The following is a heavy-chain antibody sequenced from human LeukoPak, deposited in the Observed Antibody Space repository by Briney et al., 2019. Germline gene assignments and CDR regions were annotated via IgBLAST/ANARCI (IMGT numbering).Heavy chain of an antibody. V-gene: IGHV3-23*01. Sequence: GGSLRLSCAASGFTFSIYAMSWVRQAPGKGLEWVSSISGTSGNTYYADSVKGRFAISRDNSKNTLYLEVNSLRAEDTAVYHCARGNWNYYYGMDVWGQGTTVTVSS. CDR1: GFTFSIYA. CDR2: ISGTSGNT. D-gene: IGHD3-3*01. J-gene: IGHJ6*02. CDR3: ARGNWNYYYGMDV.